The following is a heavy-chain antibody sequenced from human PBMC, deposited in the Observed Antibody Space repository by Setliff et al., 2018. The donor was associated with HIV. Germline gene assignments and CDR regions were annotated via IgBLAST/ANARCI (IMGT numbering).Heavy chain of an antibody. J-gene: IGHJ4*02. Sequence: GGSLRLSCAASGFNFRNYNMNWVRQAPGKGLEWVSCITSGSGYIYYADSVKGRFTISRDSAKNSLYLQMNSLRAEDTAVYYCAIGLLTGETDYWGQGTLVTVSS. V-gene: IGHV3-21*01. CDR3: AIGLLTGETDY. CDR2: ITSGSGYI. D-gene: IGHD3-9*01. CDR1: GFNFRNYN.